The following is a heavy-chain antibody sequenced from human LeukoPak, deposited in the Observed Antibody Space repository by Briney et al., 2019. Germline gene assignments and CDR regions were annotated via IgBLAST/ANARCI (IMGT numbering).Heavy chain of an antibody. Sequence: GGSLRLSCEASGFTFSDYAMSWVRQALGKGLKWVSDISGSGGSTYNADSVKGRFTISRDNSKNILYLQMNSLRAEDTAVYYCAKSVESAVTTNPYFDFWGQGALVTVSS. D-gene: IGHD4-17*01. CDR2: ISGSGGST. J-gene: IGHJ4*02. V-gene: IGHV3-23*01. CDR1: GFTFSDYA. CDR3: AKSVESAVTTNPYFDF.